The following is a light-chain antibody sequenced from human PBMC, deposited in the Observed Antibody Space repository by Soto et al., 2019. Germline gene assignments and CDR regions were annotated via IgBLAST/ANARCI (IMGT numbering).Light chain of an antibody. CDR2: DVS. CDR3: GSFTGTATPVV. J-gene: IGLJ2*01. Sequence: QSALTQPVSVSGSPGQSITISCTGTSNDVGGYNFVLWYQHHPGKAPRVLIYDVSKRPSRISNRFSGSKSGNTASLTISGLQAEDEAVYYCGSFTGTATPVVFGGGTKVTVL. CDR1: SNDVGGYNF. V-gene: IGLV2-14*03.